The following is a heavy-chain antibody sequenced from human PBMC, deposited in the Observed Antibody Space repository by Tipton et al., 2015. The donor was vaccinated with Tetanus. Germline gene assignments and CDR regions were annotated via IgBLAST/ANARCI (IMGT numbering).Heavy chain of an antibody. CDR1: GGPISDKKYY. J-gene: IGHJ5*02. V-gene: IGHV4-39*01. CDR2: VYFEGST. CDR3: ARRLYGYWFDP. Sequence: TLSLTCSVSGGPISDKKYYWGWIRQSPGKGLEWIASVYFEGSTYYSPSLKSRVIIAVDTAQNLFSLRLSSVTAADTAVYYCARRLYGYWFDPWGQGAQVTVSS. D-gene: IGHD5-18*01.